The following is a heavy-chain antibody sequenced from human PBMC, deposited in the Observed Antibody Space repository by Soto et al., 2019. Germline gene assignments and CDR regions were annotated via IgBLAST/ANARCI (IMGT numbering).Heavy chain of an antibody. D-gene: IGHD3-16*01. CDR2: IYYIGSA. Sequence: QVQLQESGPGLVKPSETLSLTCTVSGASISSYHWSWIRQTPGKGLEWIGYIYYIGSANYNPSLKSRVTFSVDTSKNQVSLKLSSVTAADTGVYYCAAAVPAEYVFPYYYMDVWGKGTTVTVSS. J-gene: IGHJ6*03. CDR3: AAAVPAEYVFPYYYMDV. CDR1: GASISSYH. V-gene: IGHV4-59*01.